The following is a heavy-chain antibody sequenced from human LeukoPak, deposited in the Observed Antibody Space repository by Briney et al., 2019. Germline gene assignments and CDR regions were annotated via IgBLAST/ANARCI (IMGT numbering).Heavy chain of an antibody. CDR1: GFTFSSYG. Sequence: GGSLRPSCAASGFTFSSYGMSWGRQAPGKGLEWVSAISGSGGSTYYADSVKGRFTISRDKSKNTLYLQMNSLRAEDTAVYYCANHIKWLGTLDYWGQGTLVTVSS. J-gene: IGHJ4*02. D-gene: IGHD6-19*01. CDR3: ANHIKWLGTLDY. V-gene: IGHV3-23*01. CDR2: ISGSGGST.